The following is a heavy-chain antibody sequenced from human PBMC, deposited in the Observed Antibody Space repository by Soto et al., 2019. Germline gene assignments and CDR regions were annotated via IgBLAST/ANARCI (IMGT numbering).Heavy chain of an antibody. CDR1: GYTFTSYG. CDR3: ARDGSGSYYRWYYYYYGMDV. J-gene: IGHJ6*02. Sequence: GASVKVSCKAPGYTFTSYGISWVRQAPGQGLEWMGWISAYNGNTNYAQKLKGRVTMTTDTSTSTAYMELRSLRSDDTAVYYCARDGSGSYYRWYYYYYGMDVWGQGTTVTVSS. CDR2: ISAYNGNT. D-gene: IGHD3-10*01. V-gene: IGHV1-18*04.